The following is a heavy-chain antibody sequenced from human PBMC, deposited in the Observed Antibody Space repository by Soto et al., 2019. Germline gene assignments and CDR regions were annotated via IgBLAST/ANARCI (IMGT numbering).Heavy chain of an antibody. CDR1: GFTFSSYG. CDR2: ISYDGSNK. J-gene: IGHJ4*02. V-gene: IGHV3-30*18. Sequence: GGSLRLSCAASGFTFSSYGMHWVRQAPGKGLEWVAVISYDGSNKYYADSVKGRFTISRDNSKNTLYLQMNSLRAEDTAVYYCAKDSSSAYSGSYYFDYWGQGTLVTVSS. D-gene: IGHD1-26*01. CDR3: AKDSSSAYSGSYYFDY.